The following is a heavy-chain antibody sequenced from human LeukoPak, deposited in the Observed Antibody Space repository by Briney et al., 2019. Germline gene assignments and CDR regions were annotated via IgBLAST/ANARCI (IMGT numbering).Heavy chain of an antibody. CDR3: ARDLGSGWYLGY. J-gene: IGHJ4*02. Sequence: AASVKVSCEASGYTFTSYYMHWVRQAPGQGLEWMGIINPSGGSTSYAQKFQGRVTMTRDMSTSTVYMELSSLRSEDTAVYYCARDLGSGWYLGYWGQGTLVTVSS. CDR1: GYTFTSYY. D-gene: IGHD6-19*01. CDR2: INPSGGST. V-gene: IGHV1-46*01.